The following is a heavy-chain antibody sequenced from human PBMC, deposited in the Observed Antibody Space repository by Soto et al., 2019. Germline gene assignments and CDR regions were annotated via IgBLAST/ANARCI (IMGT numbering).Heavy chain of an antibody. J-gene: IGHJ6*02. Sequence: PSETRSLTCSVSGEYISSGYYWGWIRQPPGRGLEWIGSIYHNGKTYYNPSLKSRVTISVDTSKNQLSLKVTSVTAADTALYYCARDRMIVVNYGLDVWGQGTTVTVSS. CDR3: ARDRMIVVNYGLDV. CDR1: GEYISSGYY. D-gene: IGHD3-22*01. CDR2: IYHNGKT. V-gene: IGHV4-38-2*02.